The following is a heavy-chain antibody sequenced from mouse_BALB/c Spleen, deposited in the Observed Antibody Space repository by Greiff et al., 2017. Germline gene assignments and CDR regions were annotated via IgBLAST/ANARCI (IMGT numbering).Heavy chain of an antibody. CDR3: ARGRVTPHYYAMDY. D-gene: IGHD2-1*01. V-gene: IGHV5-6-5*01. J-gene: IGHJ4*01. CDR2: ISSGGST. Sequence: EVMLVESGGGLVKPGGSLKLSCAASGFTFSSYAMSWVRQTPEKRLEWVASISSGGSTYYPDSVKGRFTISRDNARNILYLQMSRLRSEDTAMYYCARGRVTPHYYAMDYWGQGTSVTVSS. CDR1: GFTFSSYA.